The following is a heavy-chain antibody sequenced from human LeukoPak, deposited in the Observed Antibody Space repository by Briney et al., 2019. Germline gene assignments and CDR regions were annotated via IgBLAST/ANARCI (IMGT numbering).Heavy chain of an antibody. Sequence: PSETLSLTCTVSGGSISSSSYYWGWIRQPPGKGLEWIGNIYYSGSTYYNPSLKSRVTISADTSKNQFSLKLSSVTAADTAVYYCARQTGSGLFTLPGGQGTLVTVSS. CDR1: GGSISSSSYY. CDR2: IYYSGST. J-gene: IGHJ4*02. CDR3: ARQTGSGLFTLP. V-gene: IGHV4-39*01. D-gene: IGHD3/OR15-3a*01.